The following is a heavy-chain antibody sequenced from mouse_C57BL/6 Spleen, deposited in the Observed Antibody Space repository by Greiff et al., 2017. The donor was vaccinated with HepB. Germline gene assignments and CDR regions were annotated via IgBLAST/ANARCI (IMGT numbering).Heavy chain of an antibody. Sequence: QVQLQQSGPGLVQPSQSLSITCTVSGFSLTSYGVHWVRQSPGKGLEWLGVIWRGGSTDYNAAFMSRLSITKDNAKSQVFFKMNSLQADDTAIYYCAKFEGGGYAMDYWGQGTSVTVSS. CDR3: AKFEGGGYAMDY. J-gene: IGHJ4*01. CDR2: IWRGGST. CDR1: GFSLTSYG. V-gene: IGHV2-5*01.